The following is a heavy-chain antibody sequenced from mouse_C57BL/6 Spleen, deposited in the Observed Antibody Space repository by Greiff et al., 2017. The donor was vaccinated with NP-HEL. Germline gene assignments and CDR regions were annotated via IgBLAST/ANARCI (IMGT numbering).Heavy chain of an antibody. J-gene: IGHJ3*01. D-gene: IGHD3-3*01. CDR1: GYAFSSYW. V-gene: IGHV1-80*01. Sequence: VKLMESGAELVKPGASVKISCKASGYAFSSYWMNWVKQRPGKGLEWIGQIYPGDGDTNYNGKFKGKATLTADKSSSTAYMQLSSLTSEDSAVYFCAREEGTGFAYWGQGTLVTVSA. CDR2: IYPGDGDT. CDR3: AREEGTGFAY.